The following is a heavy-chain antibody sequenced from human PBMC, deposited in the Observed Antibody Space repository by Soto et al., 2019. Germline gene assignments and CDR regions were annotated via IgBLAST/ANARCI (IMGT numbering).Heavy chain of an antibody. J-gene: IGHJ4*02. CDR3: ARHQSHSSSYPPFY. V-gene: IGHV4-39*01. CDR2: IYYSGST. D-gene: IGHD6-13*01. CDR1: GGSISSSSYY. Sequence: SETLSLTCTVSGGSISSSSYYWGWIRQPPGKGLEWIGSIYYSGSTYYNPSLKSRVTISVDTSKNQFSLKLSSVTAADTAVYYCARHQSHSSSYPPFYWGQGTLVTVSS.